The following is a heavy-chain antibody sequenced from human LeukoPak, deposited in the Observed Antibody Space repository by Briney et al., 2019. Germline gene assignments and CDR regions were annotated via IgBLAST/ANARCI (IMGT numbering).Heavy chain of an antibody. V-gene: IGHV4-34*01. CDR1: GGSFSGYY. D-gene: IGHD2-2*02. J-gene: IGHJ3*02. CDR3: ARGRYCSSTSCYSGAFDI. CDR2: INHSGST. Sequence: PSETLSLTCAVYGGSFSGYYWSWIRQPPGKGLEWIGEINHSGSTNYNPSLKSRVTISVDTSKNQFSLKLSSVTAADTAVYYCARGRYCSSTSCYSGAFDIWGQGTMVTVSS.